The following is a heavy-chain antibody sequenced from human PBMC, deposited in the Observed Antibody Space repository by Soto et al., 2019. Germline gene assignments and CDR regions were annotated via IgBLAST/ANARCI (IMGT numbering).Heavy chain of an antibody. J-gene: IGHJ4*02. Sequence: SETLSLTCTVSGGSISGYYWSWIRQPPGKGLEWIGNIYYSGSTNYKPSLKSRATISVDTSKNQFSLKLSSVTAADTAVYYCASSAPDYYYDSSGFDNWGQGALVTVSS. V-gene: IGHV4-59*01. CDR3: ASSAPDYYYDSSGFDN. CDR1: GGSISGYY. D-gene: IGHD3-22*01. CDR2: IYYSGST.